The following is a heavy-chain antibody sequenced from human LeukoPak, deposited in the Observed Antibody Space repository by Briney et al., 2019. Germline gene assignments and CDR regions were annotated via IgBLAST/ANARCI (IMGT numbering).Heavy chain of an antibody. CDR1: GGSISSYY. CDR3: ARIGGIVGWFDP. CDR2: IYYSGST. D-gene: IGHD1-26*01. Sequence: SETLSLTCTVSGGSISSYYWSWIRQPPGKGLEWIGYIYYSGSTNYNPSLKSRVTISVDTSKNQFSLKLSSVTAADTAVYYCARIGGIVGWFDPWGQGTLVTVSS. V-gene: IGHV4-59*01. J-gene: IGHJ5*02.